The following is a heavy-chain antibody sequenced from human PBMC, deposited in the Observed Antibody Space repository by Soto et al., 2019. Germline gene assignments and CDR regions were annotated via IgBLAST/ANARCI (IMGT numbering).Heavy chain of an antibody. CDR2: INHSGST. V-gene: IGHV4-34*01. CDR3: ARGNRVYCSGGSCYTHRRRDFDY. D-gene: IGHD2-15*01. Sequence: ESLKISCAASGFTFSSYAMSWVRQPPGKGLEWIGEINHSGSTNYNPSLKSRVTISVDTSKNQFSLKLSSVTAADTAVYYCARGNRVYCSGGSCYTHRRRDFDYWGQGTLVSVSS. J-gene: IGHJ4*02. CDR1: GFTFSSYA.